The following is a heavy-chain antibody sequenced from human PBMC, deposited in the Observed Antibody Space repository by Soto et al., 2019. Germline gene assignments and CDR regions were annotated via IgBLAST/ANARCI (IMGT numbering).Heavy chain of an antibody. J-gene: IGHJ4*02. V-gene: IGHV1-69*13. Sequence: ASVKVSCKASGGTFSSYAISWVRQAPGQGLEWMGGIIPIFGTANYAQKFQGRVTITADESTSTAYMELSSLRSEDTAVYYCARELLGGYGVKSDYWGQGTLVTVSS. CDR2: IIPIFGTA. D-gene: IGHD4-17*01. CDR3: ARELLGGYGVKSDY. CDR1: GGTFSSYA.